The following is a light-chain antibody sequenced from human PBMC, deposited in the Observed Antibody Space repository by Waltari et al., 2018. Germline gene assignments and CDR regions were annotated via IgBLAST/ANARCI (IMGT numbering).Light chain of an antibody. CDR2: VNSYGSH. Sequence: ASLGASVKLTCTLSSGHSSYVIAWHQQQPDKGPRYLMKVNSYGSHIKGDGIPDRFSGSSSGAERYLTISSLQSEDEADYYCQTGGFGIWVFGGGTKLTVL. CDR1: SGHSSYV. V-gene: IGLV4-69*01. CDR3: QTGGFGIWV. J-gene: IGLJ3*02.